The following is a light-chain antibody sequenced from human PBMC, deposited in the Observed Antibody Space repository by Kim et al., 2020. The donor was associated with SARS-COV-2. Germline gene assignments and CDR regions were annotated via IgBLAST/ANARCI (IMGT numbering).Light chain of an antibody. J-gene: IGLJ2*01. CDR2: VGTGGIVG. CDR1: SGYSITK. V-gene: IGLV9-49*01. CDR3: GADHGSGSNFVV. Sequence: TYTLGSGYSITKAHWYRQGPRKGPRFVMRVGTGGIVGSKGDGIPDRFSVLGSGLTRYLTIKNIQEEDESDYHCGADHGSGSNFVVFGGGTQLTVL.